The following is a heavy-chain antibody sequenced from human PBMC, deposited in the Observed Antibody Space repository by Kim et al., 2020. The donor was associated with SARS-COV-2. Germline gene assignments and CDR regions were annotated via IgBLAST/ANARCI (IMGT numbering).Heavy chain of an antibody. CDR3: AKTNRDIVVVTATGHYFDY. D-gene: IGHD2-21*02. J-gene: IGHJ4*02. V-gene: IGHV3-23*01. Sequence: RFTISRDNSKNTLYLQMNSLRAEDTAVYYCAKTNRDIVVVTATGHYFDYWGQGTLVTVSS.